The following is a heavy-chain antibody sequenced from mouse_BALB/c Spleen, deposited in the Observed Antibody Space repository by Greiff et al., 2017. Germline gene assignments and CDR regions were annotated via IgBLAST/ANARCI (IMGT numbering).Heavy chain of an antibody. Sequence: EVKLQESGGGLVQPGGSMKLSCVASGFTFSNYWMNWVRQSPEKGLEWVAEIRLKSNNYATHYAESVKGRFTISRDDSKSSVYLQMNNLRAEDTGIYYCTRGYDGCYFDYWGQGTTLTVSS. D-gene: IGHD2-3*01. V-gene: IGHV6-6*02. CDR2: IRLKSNNYAT. CDR1: GFTFSNYW. CDR3: TRGYDGCYFDY. J-gene: IGHJ2*01.